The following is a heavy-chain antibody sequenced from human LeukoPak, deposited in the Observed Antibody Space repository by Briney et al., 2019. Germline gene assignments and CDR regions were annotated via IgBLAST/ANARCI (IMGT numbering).Heavy chain of an antibody. V-gene: IGHV4-59*01. CDR3: ARGRVSSSTWYSTYYYYFYMDV. CDR2: DDHTWCT. CDR1: DDSITMYY. D-gene: IGHD1-1*01. J-gene: IGHJ6*03. Sequence: PSETLSLTCSVSDDSITMYYWTWIPQPPGKALEGIVYDDHTWCTNLNPSLKGRVSISRDTTKNLFSLRLRSVTAADTAVYFCARGRVSSSTWYSTYYYYFYMDVWGKGTTVTVSS.